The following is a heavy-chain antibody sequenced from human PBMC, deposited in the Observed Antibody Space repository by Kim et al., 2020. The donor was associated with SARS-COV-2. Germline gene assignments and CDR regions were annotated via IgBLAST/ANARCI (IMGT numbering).Heavy chain of an antibody. V-gene: IGHV4-34*01. J-gene: IGHJ6*03. CDR3: ARGRIAARPLYYYYFMAV. D-gene: IGHD6-6*01. CDR1: GGSFSGYY. CDR2: INHSGST. Sequence: SETLSLTCAVYGGSFSGYYWSWIRQPPGKGLEWIGEINHSGSTNYNPSLKSRVTISVDTSKNQFSLKLSSVTAADTAVYYCARGRIAARPLYYYYFMAV.